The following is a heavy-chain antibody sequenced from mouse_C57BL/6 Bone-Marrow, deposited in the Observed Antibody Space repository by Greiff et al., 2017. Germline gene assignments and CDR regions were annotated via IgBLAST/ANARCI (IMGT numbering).Heavy chain of an antibody. CDR3: TAPIYDGYYAWFAY. Sequence: EVKLEESGGGLVQPGGSMKLSCVASGFTFSNYWMNWVRQSPEKGLEWVAQIRLKSDNYATHYAESVKGRFTISRDDSKSSVYLQMNNLRAEDTGIYYCTAPIYDGYYAWFAYWGQGTLVTVSA. CDR1: GFTFSNYW. CDR2: IRLKSDNYAT. V-gene: IGHV6-3*01. D-gene: IGHD2-3*01. J-gene: IGHJ3*01.